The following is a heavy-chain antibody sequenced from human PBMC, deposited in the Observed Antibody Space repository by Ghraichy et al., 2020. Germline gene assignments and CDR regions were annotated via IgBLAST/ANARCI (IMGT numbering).Heavy chain of an antibody. J-gene: IGHJ4*02. CDR1: GFTFSSYA. CDR2: ISGSGGST. V-gene: IGHV3-23*01. CDR3: AKPYSSSWSGGGY. Sequence: GESLNISCAASGFTFSSYAMSWVRQAPGKGLEWVSAISGSGGSTYYADSVKGRFTISRDNSKNTLYLQMNSLRAEDTAVYYCAKPYSSSWSGGGYWGQGTLVTVSS. D-gene: IGHD6-13*01.